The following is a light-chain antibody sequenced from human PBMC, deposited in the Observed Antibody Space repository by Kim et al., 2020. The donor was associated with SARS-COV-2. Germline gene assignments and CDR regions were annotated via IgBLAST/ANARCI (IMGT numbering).Light chain of an antibody. CDR2: WAS. J-gene: IGKJ2*01. V-gene: IGKV4-1*01. CDR1: QSSFYSLNNKND. CDR3: QQYYSSPRT. Sequence: RATINCKSSQSSFYSLNNKNDLAWYQQKPGQPPKLLIYWASTRESGVPDRFSGRGSGTDFTLTITSLQAEDVAVYYCQQYYSSPRTFGQGTKLEIK.